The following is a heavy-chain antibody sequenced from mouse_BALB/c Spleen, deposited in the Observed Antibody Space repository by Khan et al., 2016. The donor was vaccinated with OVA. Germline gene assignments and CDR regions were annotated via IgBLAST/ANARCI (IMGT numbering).Heavy chain of an antibody. J-gene: IGHJ4*01. CDR2: INPKNGYT. CDR3: ARETTAVYYYGMDY. V-gene: IGHV1-26*01. Sequence: VQLKQSGPELVKPGASVKMSCKASGYTFTDYYMKWVKQSHGKSLEWIGDINPKNGYTFYNQKFKGKATLTVDKSSSTAFMQLNSLTSEDSAVFDGARETTAVYYYGMDYWGQGTSVTVAS. CDR1: GYTFTDYY. D-gene: IGHD1-2*01.